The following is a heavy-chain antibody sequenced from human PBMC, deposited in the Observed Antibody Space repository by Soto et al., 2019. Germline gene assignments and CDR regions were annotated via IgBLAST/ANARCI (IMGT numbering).Heavy chain of an antibody. V-gene: IGHV3-21*01. D-gene: IGHD6-19*01. J-gene: IGHJ2*01. CDR2: ISSSSSYI. CDR1: GFTFSSYS. CDR3: ARDQTGYSSGWYLGWYFDL. Sequence: EVQLVESGGGLVKPGGSLRLSCAASGFTFSSYSMNWVRQAPGKGLEWVSSISSSSSYIYYADSVKGRFTISRDNANNSLYLQMNSLRAEDTAVYYCARDQTGYSSGWYLGWYFDLWGRGTQVTVSS.